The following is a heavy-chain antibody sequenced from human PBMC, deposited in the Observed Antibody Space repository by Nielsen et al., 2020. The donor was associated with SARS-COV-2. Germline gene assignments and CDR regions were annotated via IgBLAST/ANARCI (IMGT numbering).Heavy chain of an antibody. CDR2: IIPILGIA. Sequence: WVRQAPGQGLEWMGRIIPILGIANYAQKFQGRVTITADKSTSTAYMELSSLRSEDTAVCYCASPYYYGSGSYYNPGYGMDVWGQGTTVTVSS. D-gene: IGHD3-10*01. V-gene: IGHV1-69*02. J-gene: IGHJ6*02. CDR3: ASPYYYGSGSYYNPGYGMDV.